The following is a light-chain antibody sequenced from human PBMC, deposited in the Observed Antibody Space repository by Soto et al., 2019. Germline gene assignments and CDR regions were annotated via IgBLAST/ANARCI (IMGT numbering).Light chain of an antibody. J-gene: IGKJ3*01. CDR3: RQYGSSLFT. CDR2: GAS. Sequence: EIVLTQSPGTLSLSPGERATLSCRASQSVSSSYLAWYQQKPGQAPRLLIYGASSRATGIPDRFSGSGSGTDFTLTISRLEPEDFAVYYCRQYGSSLFTFGPGPKVDIK. CDR1: QSVSSSY. V-gene: IGKV3-20*01.